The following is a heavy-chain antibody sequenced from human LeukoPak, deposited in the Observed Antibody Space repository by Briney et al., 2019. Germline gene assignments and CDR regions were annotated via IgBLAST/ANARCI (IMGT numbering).Heavy chain of an antibody. Sequence: PGGSLRLSCAASEFSVGSNYMTWVRQAPGKGLVWVSRIKGDGSSTSYADSVKGRFTISRDNAKNTLYLQMNSLRAEDTAVYYCVRDFYYDSSELQSYYYYYYMDVWGKGTTVTVSS. J-gene: IGHJ6*03. CDR3: VRDFYYDSSELQSYYYYYYMDV. V-gene: IGHV3-74*01. D-gene: IGHD3-22*01. CDR2: IKGDGSST. CDR1: EFSVGSNY.